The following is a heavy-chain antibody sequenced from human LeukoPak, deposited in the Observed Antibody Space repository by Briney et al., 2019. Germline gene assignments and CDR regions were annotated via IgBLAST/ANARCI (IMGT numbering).Heavy chain of an antibody. J-gene: IGHJ3*01. V-gene: IGHV5-51*01. Sequence: KVPCKASGGTFSSYAISWVRQAPGQGLEWMGIIYPGDSDTRYSPSFEGQVIISADKSARTAYLQWSSLKASDTAMYYCARQRVDSSGSYGDGYDVWGQGTMVTVSS. CDR2: IYPGDSDT. CDR3: ARQRVDSSGSYGDGYDV. D-gene: IGHD3-22*01. CDR1: GGTFSSYA.